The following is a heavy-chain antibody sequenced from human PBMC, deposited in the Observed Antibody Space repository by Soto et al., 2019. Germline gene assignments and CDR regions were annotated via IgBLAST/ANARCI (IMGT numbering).Heavy chain of an antibody. J-gene: IGHJ6*02. CDR3: AKAPSSAAAGHGAYYYYGIDV. CDR2: ISGSGGST. Sequence: GGSLRLSCAASGFTFSSYAMSWVRQAPGKGLEWVSAISGSGGSTYYADSVKGRFTISRDNSKNTLYLQMNSLRAEDTAVYYCAKAPSSAAAGHGAYYYYGIDVWGHGTTVTVSS. D-gene: IGHD6-13*01. CDR1: GFTFSSYA. V-gene: IGHV3-23*01.